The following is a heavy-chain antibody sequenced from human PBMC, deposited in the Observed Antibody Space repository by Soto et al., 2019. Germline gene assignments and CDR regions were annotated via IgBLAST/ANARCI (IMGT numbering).Heavy chain of an antibody. J-gene: IGHJ4*02. CDR3: ARAKSYESDH. D-gene: IGHD1-26*01. V-gene: IGHV1-18*01. CDR1: GYTFTSYG. CDR2: ISAYNGNT. Sequence: QVQLVQSGAEVKKPGASVKVSCKASGYTFTSYGISWVRQAPGQGLEWMGWISAYNGNTNYAQKIKGTVTMTTDTSTSSAYMELRSLSSDATAVYYWARAKSYESDHWGQGALVTVSS.